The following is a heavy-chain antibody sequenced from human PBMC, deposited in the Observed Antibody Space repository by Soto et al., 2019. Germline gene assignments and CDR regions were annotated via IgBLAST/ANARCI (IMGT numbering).Heavy chain of an antibody. J-gene: IGHJ6*02. V-gene: IGHV3-30*18. Sequence: GGSLRLFCAASGFTFSSYGMHWVRQAPGKGLEWVAVISYDGSNKYYADSVKGRFTISRDNSKNTLYLQMNSLRAEDTAVYYCAKNTMDRAMGRYYYYYYGMDVWRQRTTVTVSS. CDR2: ISYDGSNK. CDR1: GFTFSSYG. CDR3: AKNTMDRAMGRYYYYYYGMDV. D-gene: IGHD5-18*01.